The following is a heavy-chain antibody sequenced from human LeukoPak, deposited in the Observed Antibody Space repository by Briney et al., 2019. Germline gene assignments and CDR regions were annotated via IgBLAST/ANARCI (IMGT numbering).Heavy chain of an antibody. CDR3: ARELAAMVTNY. D-gene: IGHD5-18*01. CDR2: INPNSGGT. CDR1: GYTFTGYY. J-gene: IGHJ4*02. Sequence: ASVKDTFKASGYTFTGYYMHWVRQAPAQGLEWMGRINPNSGGTNYAQKFQGRVTMTRDTSISTAYMELSRLRSYDTAVYYCARELAAMVTNYWGQGTLVSVSS. V-gene: IGHV1-2*06.